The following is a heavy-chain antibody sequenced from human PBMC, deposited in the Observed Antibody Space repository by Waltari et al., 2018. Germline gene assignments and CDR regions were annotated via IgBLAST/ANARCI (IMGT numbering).Heavy chain of an antibody. CDR2: IYTSGTT. D-gene: IGHD3-10*01. CDR3: ARDDGSASNSWGVGENDPFDI. J-gene: IGHJ3*02. Sequence: QVQLQESGPGLVKPSETLSLTCTVSGASISTYYWSWIRQPAGKGLEWIGRIYTSGTTKYNPSLKSRVSISVDKSRNQFSLKLTSVTAADTAVYYCARDDGSASNSWGVGENDPFDIWGQGTMVTVSS. CDR1: GASISTYY. V-gene: IGHV4-4*07.